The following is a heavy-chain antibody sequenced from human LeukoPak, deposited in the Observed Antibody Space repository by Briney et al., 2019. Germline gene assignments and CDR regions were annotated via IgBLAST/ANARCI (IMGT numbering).Heavy chain of an antibody. Sequence: VGSLRLSCAASGFTFNIYALTWVRQAPGKGLEWISTISGSGDSTYYADSVKGRCTISRDNYKTTLYMQMNSLRAEDTAVYYCAKDFDSFYYYYMDVWGKGTTVTVSS. V-gene: IGHV3-23*01. D-gene: IGHD3-9*01. CDR3: AKDFDSFYYYYMDV. J-gene: IGHJ6*03. CDR1: GFTFNIYA. CDR2: ISGSGDST.